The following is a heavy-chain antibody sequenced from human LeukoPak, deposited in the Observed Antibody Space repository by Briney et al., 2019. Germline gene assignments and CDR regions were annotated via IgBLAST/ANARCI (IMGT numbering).Heavy chain of an antibody. CDR3: AREGGIAAAGTGAFDI. CDR1: GFTFSNYG. J-gene: IGHJ3*02. CDR2: IWYDGSNG. Sequence: GGSLRLSCAASGFTFSNYGMHWVRQAPGKGLEWVAVIWYDGSNGYYADSVKGRFTISRDNSKNTLYLQMNSLRAEDTAVYYCAREGGIAAAGTGAFDIWGQGTMVTVSS. D-gene: IGHD6-13*01. V-gene: IGHV3-33*01.